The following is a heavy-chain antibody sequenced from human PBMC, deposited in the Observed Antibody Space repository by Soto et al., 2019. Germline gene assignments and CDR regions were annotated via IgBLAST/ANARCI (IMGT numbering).Heavy chain of an antibody. D-gene: IGHD2-2*01. CDR1: GFTFSGHW. J-gene: IGHJ3*02. CDR3: AREAGYCSRTSCYRRAFDT. Sequence: EVQLVESGGDLVQPGGSLRLSCAASGFTFSGHWMHWVHQVPGKGLEWVSRINTDGGSSAYADSVKGRFTISRDNAKNTLYLQMNGLRAEDTAVYYCAREAGYCSRTSCYRRAFDTWGQGTTVTVSS. V-gene: IGHV3-74*03. CDR2: INTDGGSS.